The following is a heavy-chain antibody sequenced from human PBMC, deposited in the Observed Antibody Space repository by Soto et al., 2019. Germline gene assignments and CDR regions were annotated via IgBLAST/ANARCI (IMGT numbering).Heavy chain of an antibody. J-gene: IGHJ4*02. CDR3: PRARPGCSRNWHNPLDV. D-gene: IGHD1-1*01. CDR1: AGSIRIYY. CDR2: IYTSGGT. V-gene: IGHV4-59*01. Sequence: SVTLPLTCRDSAGSIRIYYGRWIRHSPGKGPDWIGHIYTSGGTKYNPSLQSRVSISSDTSNNQFSLTLRSVSSADTSVYFCPRARPGCSRNWHNPLDVRGKGNLVAVSS.